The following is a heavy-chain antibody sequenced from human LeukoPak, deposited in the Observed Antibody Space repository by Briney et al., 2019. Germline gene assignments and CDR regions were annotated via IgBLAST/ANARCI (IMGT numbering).Heavy chain of an antibody. CDR2: ISSSGGTI. Sequence: PGGSLRLSCAASGFSFSRYNINWVRQAPGKGLEWISYISSSGGTIYYADSVKGRFTISKDNAKNSLYLQMNSLRVEDTAVYYCAKPIVQYSTTMYYFDYWGQGTLVTVSS. CDR1: GFSFSRYN. D-gene: IGHD6-13*01. J-gene: IGHJ4*02. V-gene: IGHV3-48*04. CDR3: AKPIVQYSTTMYYFDY.